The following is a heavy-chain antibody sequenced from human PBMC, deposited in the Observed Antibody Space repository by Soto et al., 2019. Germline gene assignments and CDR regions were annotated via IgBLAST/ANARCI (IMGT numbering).Heavy chain of an antibody. CDR2: ISSSSSYI. J-gene: IGHJ5*02. CDR3: ASFLCSSTSCYQFDP. D-gene: IGHD2-2*01. Sequence: GGSLRLSCAASGFTFSSYSMNWVRQAPGKGLEWVSSISSSSSYIYYADSVKGRFTISRDNAKNSLYLQMNSLRAEDTAVYYCASFLCSSTSCYQFDPWGQGTLVTVSS. CDR1: GFTFSSYS. V-gene: IGHV3-21*01.